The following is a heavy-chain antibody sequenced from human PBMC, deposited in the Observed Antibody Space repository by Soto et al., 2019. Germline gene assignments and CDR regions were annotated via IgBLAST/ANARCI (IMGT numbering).Heavy chain of an antibody. CDR2: IKHDGSRK. D-gene: IGHD3-10*01. V-gene: IGHV3-7*03. J-gene: IGHJ3*02. Sequence: GGSLRLSCAASGFTFSSYWMSWVRQAPGKGLEWVANIKHDGSRKYYVDSVKGRFTISRDNSKNTLYLQMNSLRAEDTAVYYCAKDRRYYGSGRYDAFDIWGQGTMVTVSS. CDR1: GFTFSSYW. CDR3: AKDRRYYGSGRYDAFDI.